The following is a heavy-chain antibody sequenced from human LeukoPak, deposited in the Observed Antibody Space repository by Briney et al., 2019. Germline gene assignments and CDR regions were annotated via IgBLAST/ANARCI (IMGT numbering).Heavy chain of an antibody. V-gene: IGHV3-21*01. D-gene: IGHD3-22*01. Sequence: GGSLRLSCAASGFTFSSYSMNWVRQAPGKGLEWVSSISSSSSFKYYLDSVKGRFTITRDNAKKSLYLQMNSLRVEDTAIYYCARAPVIVMHDWYFDLWGRGALVTVSS. J-gene: IGHJ2*01. CDR2: ISSSSSFK. CDR1: GFTFSSYS. CDR3: ARAPVIVMHDWYFDL.